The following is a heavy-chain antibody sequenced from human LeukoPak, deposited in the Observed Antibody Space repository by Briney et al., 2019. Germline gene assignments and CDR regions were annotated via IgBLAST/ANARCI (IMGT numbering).Heavy chain of an antibody. D-gene: IGHD1-26*01. CDR1: GFTFSSYS. V-gene: IGHV3-21*01. CDR3: ASLGNTWAAYYYGMDV. Sequence: PGGSLRLSCAASGFTFSSYSMNWVRQAPGKGLEWVSSISSSSSYIYYADSVRGRFTISRDNAKNSLYLQMNSLRAEDTAVYYCASLGNTWAAYYYGMDVWGQGTTVTVSS. J-gene: IGHJ6*02. CDR2: ISSSSSYI.